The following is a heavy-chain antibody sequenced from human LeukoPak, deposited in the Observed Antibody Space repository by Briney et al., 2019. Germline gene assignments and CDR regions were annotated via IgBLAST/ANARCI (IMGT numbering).Heavy chain of an antibody. CDR1: GFTFSSYA. Sequence: GGSLRLSCAASGFTFSSYAMHWVRQAPGKGLEWVAVISYDGSNKYYADSVKGRFTISRDNSKNTLYLQMNSLRAEDTAVYYCARDDVLLWFGELSPPGYYYYGMDVWGQGTTVTVSS. D-gene: IGHD3-10*01. CDR2: ISYDGSNK. V-gene: IGHV3-30-3*01. CDR3: ARDDVLLWFGELSPPGYYYYGMDV. J-gene: IGHJ6*02.